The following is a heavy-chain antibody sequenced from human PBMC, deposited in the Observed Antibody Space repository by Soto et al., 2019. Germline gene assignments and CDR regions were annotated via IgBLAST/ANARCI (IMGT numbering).Heavy chain of an antibody. CDR3: XXXXLNSYYYGMDV. J-gene: IGHJ6*02. Sequence: QVQLVQSGAAVKKPGASVKVSCKASGYTFTSYGFSWVRQAPGQGLEWMGWISAYNGNTNYEQKLQGRVTMTTDTXXXXXXXXXXXXXXXXXXXXXXXXXXLNSYYYGMDVWGQGTTVTVSS. CDR1: GYTFTSYG. CDR2: ISAYNGNT. V-gene: IGHV1-18*01.